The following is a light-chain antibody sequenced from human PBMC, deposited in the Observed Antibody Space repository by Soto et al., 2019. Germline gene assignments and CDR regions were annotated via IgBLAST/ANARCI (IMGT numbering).Light chain of an antibody. Sequence: SALTQPASVSGSPGQSITLSCTGTSSDVGSYNLVSWYQQHPGKAPKLMIYEGSKRPSGVSNRFSGSKSGNTASLTISGLQAEDEADYYCCSYAGSSTLVFGGGTKVTVL. CDR3: CSYAGSSTLV. V-gene: IGLV2-23*01. CDR1: SSDVGSYNL. CDR2: EGS. J-gene: IGLJ2*01.